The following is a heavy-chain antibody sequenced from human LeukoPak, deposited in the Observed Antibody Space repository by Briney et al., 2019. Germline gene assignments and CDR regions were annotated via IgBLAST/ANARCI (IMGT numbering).Heavy chain of an antibody. CDR2: ISAYNGNT. CDR3: ARGGHYRLHYYENTGDY. V-gene: IGHV1-18*01. CDR1: GYTFTNYG. J-gene: IGHJ4*02. D-gene: IGHD3-22*01. Sequence: ASVTVSCKASGYTFTNYGISWVRQAPGQGLEWMGWISAYNGNTNYAQKFQGRVTMTTDSSTNTAYMELRSLRSDDTAVYYCARGGHYRLHYYENTGDYWGQGTLVTV.